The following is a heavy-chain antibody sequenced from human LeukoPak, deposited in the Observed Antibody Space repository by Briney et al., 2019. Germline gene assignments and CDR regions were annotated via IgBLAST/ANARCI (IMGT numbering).Heavy chain of an antibody. Sequence: SETLSLTCTVAGGSIRSGSYYWGWVRQPPGAGLEWIGYIYYSGSTNYSPSLKSRVTISVDTSKNQFSLELSSVTAADTAVYYCARVSYYDILTGYPISPTFDYWGQGTLVTVSS. V-gene: IGHV4-61*01. CDR1: GGSIRSGSYY. CDR3: ARVSYYDILTGYPISPTFDY. D-gene: IGHD3-9*01. J-gene: IGHJ4*02. CDR2: IYYSGST.